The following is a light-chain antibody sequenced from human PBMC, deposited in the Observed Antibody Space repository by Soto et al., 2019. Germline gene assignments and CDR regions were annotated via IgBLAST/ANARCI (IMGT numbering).Light chain of an antibody. CDR2: GAS. CDR3: QQHNDRPQWT. V-gene: IGKV3-15*01. Sequence: MTQSPATLSASPGERATLSCRASQSVSSNFAWYQQKPGQAPRLLIYGASSRASGVPARFSCSGSGTDLTLTISSLQSEDVGVYSYQQHNDRPQWTFGQGTKVDIK. CDR1: QSVSSN. J-gene: IGKJ1*01.